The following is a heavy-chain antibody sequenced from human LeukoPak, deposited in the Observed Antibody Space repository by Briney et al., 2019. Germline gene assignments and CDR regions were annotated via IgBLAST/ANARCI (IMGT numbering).Heavy chain of an antibody. V-gene: IGHV3-21*01. CDR2: ISSSSSYI. Sequence: GGSLRLSCAASGFTFSSYSMNWVRQAPGKGLEWVSSISSSSSYIYYADSVKGRFTISRDNAKNSLYLQINSLRAEDTAVYYCARDRVDSSSWPTADYWGQGTLVTVSS. D-gene: IGHD6-13*01. CDR1: GFTFSSYS. J-gene: IGHJ4*02. CDR3: ARDRVDSSSWPTADY.